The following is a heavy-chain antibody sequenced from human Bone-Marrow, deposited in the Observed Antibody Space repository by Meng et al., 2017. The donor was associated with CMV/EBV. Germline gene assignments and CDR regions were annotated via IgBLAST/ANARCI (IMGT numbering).Heavy chain of an antibody. CDR2: ISAYNGNT. D-gene: IGHD3-10*01. J-gene: IGHJ6*02. V-gene: IGHV1-18*04. CDR3: AREPFGKSGDYYYYGMDV. Sequence: ASVKVSCKASGYTFTSYYMHWVRQAPGQGLEWMVWISAYNGNTNYAQKLQGRVTMTTDTSTSTAYMELRSLRSDDTAVYYCAREPFGKSGDYYYYGMDVWGQGTTVTVSS. CDR1: GYTFTSYY.